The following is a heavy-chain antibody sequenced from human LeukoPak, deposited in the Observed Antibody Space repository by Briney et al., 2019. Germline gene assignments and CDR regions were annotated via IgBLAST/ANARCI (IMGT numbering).Heavy chain of an antibody. J-gene: IGHJ4*02. Sequence: PGGSLRLSCAASGFTFSNNWMHWVRQTPGKGLEWVSRITSDGTGTAYADSVEGRFTISRDNAKNTLFLQMNSLRAEDTAVYHCARTTAFDYWGQGTLVTDSS. CDR3: ARTTAFDY. CDR2: ITSDGTGT. D-gene: IGHD4-17*01. V-gene: IGHV3-74*01. CDR1: GFTFSNNW.